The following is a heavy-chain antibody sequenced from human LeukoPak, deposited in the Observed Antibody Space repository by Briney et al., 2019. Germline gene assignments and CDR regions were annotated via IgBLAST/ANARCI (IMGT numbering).Heavy chain of an antibody. CDR2: INTSGNT. Sequence: SETLSLTCTVSGDSISNYYWTWIRQSAGKGLQWIGRINTSGNTNYNPYLKSRVTMSLDTSKNQFSLNLSSVTATDTAVYYCARERLGFRVDVWGKGTTVTVSS. D-gene: IGHD3-10*01. CDR1: GDSISNYY. J-gene: IGHJ6*04. CDR3: ARERLGFRVDV. V-gene: IGHV4-4*07.